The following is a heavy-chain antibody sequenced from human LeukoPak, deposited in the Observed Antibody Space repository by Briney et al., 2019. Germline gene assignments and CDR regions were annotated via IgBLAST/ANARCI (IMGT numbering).Heavy chain of an antibody. D-gene: IGHD5-24*01. V-gene: IGHV1-69*04. J-gene: IGHJ4*02. CDR3: ARGGGDGYNYRFDY. CDR2: IIPIFGIT. Sequence: SVKVSCKASGGTFSSYAISWVRQAPGQGLEWMGRIIPIFGITNYAQKFQGRVTITADKSTSTAYMELSSLRSEDTAVYYCARGGGDGYNYRFDYWGQGTLVSVSS. CDR1: GGTFSSYA.